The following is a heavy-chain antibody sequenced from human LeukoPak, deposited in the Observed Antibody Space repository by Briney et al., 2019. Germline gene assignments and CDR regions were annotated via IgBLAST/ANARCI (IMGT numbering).Heavy chain of an antibody. Sequence: HAGGSLRLSCAASGFTFSSYAMSWVRQAPRKGLEWVSAISGSGGSTYYADSVKGRFTISRDNSKNTLYLQMNSLRAEDTAVYYCAKDSSSWPKSIDYWGQGTLVTVSS. CDR2: ISGSGGST. D-gene: IGHD6-13*01. CDR1: GFTFSSYA. CDR3: AKDSSSWPKSIDY. V-gene: IGHV3-23*01. J-gene: IGHJ4*02.